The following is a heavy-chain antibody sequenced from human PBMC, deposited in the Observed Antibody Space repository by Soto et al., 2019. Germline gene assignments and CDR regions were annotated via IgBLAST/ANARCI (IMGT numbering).Heavy chain of an antibody. CDR2: IWYDGSNK. D-gene: IGHD3-3*01. V-gene: IGHV3-33*01. Sequence: QVQLVESGGGVVQPGRSLRLSCAASGFTFSSYGMHWVRQAPGKGLEWVAVIWYDGSNKYYADSVKGRFTISRDNSKNTLYLQMNSLRAEDTAVYYCARDRYVWRLDGAFDIWGQGTMVTVSS. J-gene: IGHJ3*02. CDR3: ARDRYVWRLDGAFDI. CDR1: GFTFSSYG.